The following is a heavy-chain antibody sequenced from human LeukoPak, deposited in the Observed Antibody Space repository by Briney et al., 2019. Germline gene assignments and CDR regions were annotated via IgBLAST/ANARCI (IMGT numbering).Heavy chain of an antibody. J-gene: IGHJ4*02. V-gene: IGHV3-30-3*01. Sequence: PGGSLRLSCAASGFTFSSHAMHWVPQAPGKGLEWVAAILYDGSNKYFADSVKGRFTISRDNSKNTLYLQMNSLRTDDTAVYYCARDRLLGFDYWGQGTLVSVSS. D-gene: IGHD7-27*01. CDR3: ARDRLLGFDY. CDR2: ILYDGSNK. CDR1: GFTFSSHA.